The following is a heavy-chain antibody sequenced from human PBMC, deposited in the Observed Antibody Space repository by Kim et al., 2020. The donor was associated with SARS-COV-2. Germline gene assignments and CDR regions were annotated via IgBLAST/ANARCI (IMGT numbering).Heavy chain of an antibody. V-gene: IGHV4-34*01. D-gene: IGHD4-17*01. CDR2: INHSGST. CDR1: GGSFSGYY. CDR3: ARGVPTTVVTHFDY. Sequence: SETLSLTCAVYGGSFSGYYWSWIRQPPGKGLEWIGEINHSGSTNYNPSLKSRVTISVDTSKNQFSLKLSSVTAADTAVYYCARGVPTTVVTHFDYWGQGTLVTVSS. J-gene: IGHJ4*02.